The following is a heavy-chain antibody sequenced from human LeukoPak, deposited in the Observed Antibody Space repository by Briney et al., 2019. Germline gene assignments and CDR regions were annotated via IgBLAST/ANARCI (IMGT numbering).Heavy chain of an antibody. J-gene: IGHJ4*02. V-gene: IGHV3-53*01. Sequence: GGSLRLSCAVSGFPVSSNHMSWVHQAPGKGLEWVSIISSGGTTYYPDSVKGRFTISRDNSKNTLYLQMNSLRAEDTAVYYCASWGPLIAHGYWGQGTLVTVSS. CDR3: ASWGPLIAHGY. CDR1: GFPVSSNH. D-gene: IGHD3-16*01. CDR2: ISSGGTT.